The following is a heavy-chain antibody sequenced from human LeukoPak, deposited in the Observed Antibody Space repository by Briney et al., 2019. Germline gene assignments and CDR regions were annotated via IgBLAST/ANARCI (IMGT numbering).Heavy chain of an antibody. CDR3: AKGHYDTGGYYYFDY. D-gene: IGHD3-22*01. V-gene: IGHV3-23*01. CDR2: VSGSGGST. CDR1: GFTFSSYG. Sequence: GGSLRLSCAASGFTFSSYGMGWVRQAPGKGLEWVSVVSGSGGSTYYADSVKGRFTISRDNSKNTVYLQMSSLRAEDTAVYYCAKGHYDTGGYYYFDYWGQGTLVTASS. J-gene: IGHJ4*02.